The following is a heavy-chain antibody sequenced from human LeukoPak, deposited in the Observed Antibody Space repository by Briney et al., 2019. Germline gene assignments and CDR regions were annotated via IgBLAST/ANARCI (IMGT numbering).Heavy chain of an antibody. CDR3: ASGPGRLGGYFDY. J-gene: IGHJ4*02. Sequence: MSSETLSLTCAVYGGSFSGYYWSWIRQPPGKGLEWIGYIYYSGSTNYNPSLKSRVTISVDTSKNQFSLKLSSVTAADTAVYYCASGPGRLGGYFDYWGQGTLVTVSS. CDR1: GGSFSGYY. V-gene: IGHV4-59*01. D-gene: IGHD1-26*01. CDR2: IYYSGST.